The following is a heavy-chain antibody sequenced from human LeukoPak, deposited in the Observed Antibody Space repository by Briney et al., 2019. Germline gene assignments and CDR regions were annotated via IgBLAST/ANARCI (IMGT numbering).Heavy chain of an antibody. D-gene: IGHD3-3*01. Sequence: GGSLRLSCAASGFTFSSYAMSWVRQAPGKGLEWVSAISGSGGSTYYADSVKGRFTISRDNSKNTLYLQMNSLRAEDTAVYYCAKLGYYDFWSGYPHYFDYWGQGTLVPVSS. CDR3: AKLGYYDFWSGYPHYFDY. CDR2: ISGSGGST. J-gene: IGHJ4*02. CDR1: GFTFSSYA. V-gene: IGHV3-23*01.